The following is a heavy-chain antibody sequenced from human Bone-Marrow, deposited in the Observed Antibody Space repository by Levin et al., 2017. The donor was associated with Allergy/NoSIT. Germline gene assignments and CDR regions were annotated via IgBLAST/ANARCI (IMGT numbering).Heavy chain of an antibody. Sequence: TSETLSLTCAASGFTFSSYSMNWVRQAPGKGLEWISYIRSSGSTVYYADSVKGRFTVSRDNAKNSLYLQLTSLRDEDTAVYYCARDPVTRAVGRYFDYWGQGTLVTVSS. J-gene: IGHJ4*02. CDR1: GFTFSSYS. V-gene: IGHV3-48*02. CDR2: IRSSGSTV. CDR3: ARDPVTRAVGRYFDY. D-gene: IGHD6-13*01.